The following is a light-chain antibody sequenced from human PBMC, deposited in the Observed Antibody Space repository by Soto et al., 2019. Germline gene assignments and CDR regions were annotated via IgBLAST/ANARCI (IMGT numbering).Light chain of an antibody. CDR3: SSFTGSSYV. V-gene: IGLV2-14*03. CDR2: DVT. CDR1: SSDVGNNNY. J-gene: IGLJ1*01. Sequence: QSVLTQPASVSGSPGQSITISCTGTSSDVGNNNYVSWYQHNPGRAPKVMICDVTNRPSGVSNRFSGSKSGNTASLTISGLQAGDEADYYCSSFTGSSYVFGTGTKVTVL.